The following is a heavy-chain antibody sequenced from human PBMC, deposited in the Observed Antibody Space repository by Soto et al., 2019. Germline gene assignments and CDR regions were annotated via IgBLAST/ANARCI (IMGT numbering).Heavy chain of an antibody. J-gene: IGHJ3*01. Sequence: EVQLVESGGDLVQPGGSLRLSCAASGFTLSSHWIHWVRQVPGKGLVWVARVNIDGGTTSYADAVKGRFTISRDNAKNTVFLQMDGLSTEDTSTYYCAREAGYCSSTSCYRRAFDLWGQGTMVTVSP. CDR2: VNIDGGTT. CDR1: GFTLSSHW. V-gene: IGHV3-74*01. CDR3: AREAGYCSSTSCYRRAFDL. D-gene: IGHD2-2*01.